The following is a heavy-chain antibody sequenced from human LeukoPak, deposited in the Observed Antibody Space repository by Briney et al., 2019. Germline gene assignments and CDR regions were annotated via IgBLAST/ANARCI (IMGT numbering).Heavy chain of an antibody. CDR3: ARDRGCGDCYPPANDAFDI. J-gene: IGHJ3*02. CDR2: IYSGGST. V-gene: IGHV3-66*01. CDR1: GFTVSSYY. D-gene: IGHD2-21*02. Sequence: GGSLRLSCAASGFTVSSYYMSWVRQAPGKGLEWVSVIYSGGSTYYADSVKGRFTISRDNSKSTLYLQMNSLRAEDTAVYYCARDRGCGDCYPPANDAFDIWGQGTMVTVSS.